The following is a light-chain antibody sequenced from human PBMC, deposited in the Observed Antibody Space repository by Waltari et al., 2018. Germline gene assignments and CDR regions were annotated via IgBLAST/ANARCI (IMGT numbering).Light chain of an antibody. J-gene: IGKJ2*01. CDR2: AAS. Sequence: IQLTQSPSFLSASVGDRVTITCRASQTISIYLAWYQQKPGKAPKLLIYAASTLQRGVPSMFSGSASRTEFSLTISSLQPEDSATYYCQQLNSYRYTFGQGTKLEIK. CDR3: QQLNSYRYT. CDR1: QTISIY. V-gene: IGKV1-9*01.